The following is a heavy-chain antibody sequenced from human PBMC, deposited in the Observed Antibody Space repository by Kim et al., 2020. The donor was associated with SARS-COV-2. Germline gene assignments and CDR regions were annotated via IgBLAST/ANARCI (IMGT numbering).Heavy chain of an antibody. CDR2: ILPDGIKK. Sequence: GGSLRLSCAASGFTFTNYGIHWVRQAPGKGLEWVAVILPDGIKKDLVDFVKGRFTISRDNSRNTLYLQMNSLRVEDTAVYYCARPLFVGGYYKAAFNIWGQGTPVTVSS. J-gene: IGHJ3*02. D-gene: IGHD3-22*01. V-gene: IGHV3-33*01. CDR1: GFTFTNYG. CDR3: ARPLFVGGYYKAAFNI.